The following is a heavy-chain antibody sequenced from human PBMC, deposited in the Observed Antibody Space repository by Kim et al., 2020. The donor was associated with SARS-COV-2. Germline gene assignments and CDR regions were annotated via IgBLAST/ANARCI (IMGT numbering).Heavy chain of an antibody. CDR2: PYYRSEWFP. D-gene: IGHD1-26*01. Sequence: SQTLSLTCAISGDSVSRNGAVWNWLSQSPSRGLGWLGRPYYRSEWFPHYAESVKSRITISPHTSKTQFSLQLNSVTPQATAVYYCARDAPVGSHFD. J-gene: IGHJ4*01. CDR3: ARDAPVGSHFD. CDR1: GDSVSRNGAV. V-gene: IGHV6-1*01.